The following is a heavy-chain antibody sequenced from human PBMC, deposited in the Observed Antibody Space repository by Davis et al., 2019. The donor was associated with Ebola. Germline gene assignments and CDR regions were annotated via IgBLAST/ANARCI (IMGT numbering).Heavy chain of an antibody. V-gene: IGHV1-69*06. CDR3: ARMDDSSGYQSYYFDY. CDR2: IIPIFGTA. J-gene: IGHJ4*02. CDR1: GGTFSSYA. Sequence: SVKVSCKASGGTFSSYAISWVRQAPGQGLEWMGGIIPIFGTANYAQKFQGRVTITADKSTSTAYMELSSLRSEDTAVYYCARMDDSSGYQSYYFDYWGQGTLVTVSS. D-gene: IGHD3-22*01.